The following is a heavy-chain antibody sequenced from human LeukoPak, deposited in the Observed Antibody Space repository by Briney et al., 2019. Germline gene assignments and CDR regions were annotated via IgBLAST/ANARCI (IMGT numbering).Heavy chain of an antibody. D-gene: IGHD2-15*01. CDR2: IYTSGST. CDR1: GGSISSSNYY. J-gene: IGHJ6*03. Sequence: SQTLSLTCTVSGGSISSSNYYWNWIRQPAGKGLEWIGRIYTSGSTNYNPSLKSRVTISVDTSKNQFSLKLSSVTAADTAVYYCARGIVVVAQLGYYYYYMDVWGKGTTVTISS. CDR3: ARGIVVVAQLGYYYYYMDV. V-gene: IGHV4-61*02.